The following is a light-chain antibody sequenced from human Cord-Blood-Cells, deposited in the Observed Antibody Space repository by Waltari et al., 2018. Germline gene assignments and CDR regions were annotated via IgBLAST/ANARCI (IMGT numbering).Light chain of an antibody. CDR2: AAS. CDR3: QQTNSFPLT. J-gene: IGKJ3*01. Sequence: DIQLTQSPSSVSASVGDRGTITCRASQGIRRWLAWYQQKPGKAPKLLIYAASSLQSVVPSRFSGSGAGTDFTLTISSLQPEDFATYYCQQTNSFPLTFGPGTKVDIK. CDR1: QGIRRW. V-gene: IGKV1-12*01.